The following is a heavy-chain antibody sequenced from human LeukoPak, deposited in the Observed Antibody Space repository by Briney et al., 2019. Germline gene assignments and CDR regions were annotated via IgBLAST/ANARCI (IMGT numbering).Heavy chain of an antibody. CDR2: IYYSGST. CDR1: GGSISSYC. D-gene: IGHD3-10*01. V-gene: IGHV4-59*01. J-gene: IGHJ4*02. CDR3: ARDYGSGSQPFDY. Sequence: SETLSLTCTVSGGSISSYCWSWIRQPPGKGLEWIGYIYYSGSTNYNPSLKSRVTISVDTSKNQFSLKLSSVTAADTAVYYCARDYGSGSQPFDYWGQGTLVTVSS.